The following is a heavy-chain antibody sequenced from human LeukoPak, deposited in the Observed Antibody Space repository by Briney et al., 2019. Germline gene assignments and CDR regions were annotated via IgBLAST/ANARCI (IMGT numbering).Heavy chain of an antibody. D-gene: IGHD3-10*01. Sequence: PGGSLRLSCAASGFTFSSYGMHWVRQAPGKGLEWVAVIWYGGSNKYYADSVKGRFTISRDNSKNTLYLQMNSLRAEDTAVYYCAKASGSGSPPYYYMDVWGKGTTVTVSS. V-gene: IGHV3-33*06. CDR2: IWYGGSNK. J-gene: IGHJ6*03. CDR3: AKASGSGSPPYYYMDV. CDR1: GFTFSSYG.